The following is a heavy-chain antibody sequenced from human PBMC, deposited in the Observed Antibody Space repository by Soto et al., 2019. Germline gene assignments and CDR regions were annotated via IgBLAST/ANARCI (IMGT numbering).Heavy chain of an antibody. CDR2: IIPILGET. D-gene: IGHD3-16*01. Sequence: QVQLVQSGAEVKKPGSSVRVSCKASGTIFSSYTISWVRQAPGQGLEWMGRIIPILGETNPAQKFQGRVTLTAEKSTNTAYMQLNSLRLEDTVVYYCARGLGGRMDDWGQGTTVTVSS. CDR1: GTIFSSYT. CDR3: ARGLGGRMDD. J-gene: IGHJ6*02. V-gene: IGHV1-69*08.